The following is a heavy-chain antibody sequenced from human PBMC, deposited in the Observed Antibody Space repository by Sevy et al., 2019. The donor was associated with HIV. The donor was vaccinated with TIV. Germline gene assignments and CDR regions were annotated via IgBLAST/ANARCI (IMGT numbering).Heavy chain of an antibody. D-gene: IGHD3-3*01. CDR1: GGSISSGGYS. Sequence: SETLSLTCAVSGGSISSGGYSWSWIRQPPGKGLEWIGYIYHSGSTYYNPSLKSRVTIPVDRSKNQFSLKLSSVTAADTAVYYCATTYYDFWSGYPSAFDIWGQGTMVTVSS. V-gene: IGHV4-30-2*01. CDR2: IYHSGST. CDR3: ATTYYDFWSGYPSAFDI. J-gene: IGHJ3*02.